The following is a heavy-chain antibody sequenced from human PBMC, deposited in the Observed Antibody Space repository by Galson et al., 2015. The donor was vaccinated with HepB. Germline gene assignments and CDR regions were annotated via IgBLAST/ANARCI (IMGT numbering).Heavy chain of an antibody. D-gene: IGHD4-17*01. J-gene: IGHJ4*02. CDR1: GYTFTSYD. V-gene: IGHV1-8*01. CDR2: MNPNSGNT. Sequence: SVKVSCKASGYTFTSYDINWVRQATGQGLEWMGWMNPNSGNTGYAQKFQGRVTMTRNTSISTAYMELSSLRSEDTAVYYCARGLFDDTVPTSDYWGQGTLVTASS. CDR3: ARGLFDDTVPTSDY.